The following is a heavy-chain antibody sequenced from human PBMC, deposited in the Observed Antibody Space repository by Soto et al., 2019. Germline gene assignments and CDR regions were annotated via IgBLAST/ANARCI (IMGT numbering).Heavy chain of an antibody. CDR3: ARDNYGRGYFDY. J-gene: IGHJ4*02. V-gene: IGHV4-59*01. CDR2: IYYSGST. D-gene: IGHD4-17*01. Sequence: SETLSLTCTVAGGSISSYCWSWIRQPPGKGLEWIGYIYYSGSTNYNPSLKSRVTISVDTSKNQFSLKLSSVTAADTAVYYCARDNYGRGYFDYWGQGTLVTVSS. CDR1: GGSISSYC.